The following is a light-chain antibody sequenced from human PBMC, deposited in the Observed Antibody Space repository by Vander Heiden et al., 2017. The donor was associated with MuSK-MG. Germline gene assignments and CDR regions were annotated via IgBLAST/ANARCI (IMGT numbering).Light chain of an antibody. Sequence: AIRMTQSPSSFSASKGDRVTITCRASQGISSYLAWYQQKPGKAPKLLIYAASTLQSGVPSRFSGSGSGTDFTLTISCLQSEDFATYYCQQYYSYPFGGGTKVEIK. J-gene: IGKJ4*01. V-gene: IGKV1-8*01. CDR2: AAS. CDR1: QGISSY. CDR3: QQYYSYP.